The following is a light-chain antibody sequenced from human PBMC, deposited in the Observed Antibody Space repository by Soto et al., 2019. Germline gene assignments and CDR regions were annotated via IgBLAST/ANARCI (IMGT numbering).Light chain of an antibody. CDR1: QIVSSNF. J-gene: IGKJ4*01. Sequence: VLTQSPGSLSSSPGERATLSCRASQIVSSNFLDWYQQIPGQAPRLLIYDASSMDTGIPARFSGSGSGTDFTLTISRLEPEDFAVYYCQQYNNWPFTFGGGTKVDIK. CDR2: DAS. V-gene: IGKV3-20*01. CDR3: QQYNNWPFT.